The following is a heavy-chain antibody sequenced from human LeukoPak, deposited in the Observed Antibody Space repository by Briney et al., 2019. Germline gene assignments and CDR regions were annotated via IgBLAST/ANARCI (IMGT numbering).Heavy chain of an antibody. J-gene: IGHJ4*02. CDR1: GFTFSSYA. V-gene: IGHV3-23*01. CDR3: AKSSTYSGSLIDY. Sequence: GSLRLSCAASGFTFSSYAMSWVRQAPGKGLEWVSSISGSGGSTYYADSVKGRFTISRDNSKNTLYLQVNSLRAEDTDVYYCAKSSTYSGSLIDYWGQGTLVSVSS. D-gene: IGHD1-26*01. CDR2: ISGSGGST.